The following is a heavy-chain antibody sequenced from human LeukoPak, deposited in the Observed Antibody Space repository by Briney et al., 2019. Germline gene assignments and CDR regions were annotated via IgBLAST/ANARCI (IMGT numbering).Heavy chain of an antibody. Sequence: PSQTLSLTXTVSGGSISSGDYYWGWIRQPPGKGLQWIGYIYYSGSTYYNPSLRSRVTISVDTSKNQFSLKLSSVTAADTAVYYCARGAAATGDAFDIWGQGTMVTVSS. CDR2: IYYSGST. CDR3: ARGAAATGDAFDI. V-gene: IGHV4-30-4*08. CDR1: GGSISSGDYY. D-gene: IGHD6-25*01. J-gene: IGHJ3*02.